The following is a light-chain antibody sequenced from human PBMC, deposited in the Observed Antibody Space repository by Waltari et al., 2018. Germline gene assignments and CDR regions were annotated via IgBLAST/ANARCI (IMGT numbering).Light chain of an antibody. Sequence: DVQIPQSPSSLSASVGDRVTITCRARHDLTNYLAWYQQKPGKAPQLLISVAFTVQSGGPARFSGSGSATDCTLTISSLQHEDVETDYCQYSRTFGQGTKVEI. J-gene: IGKJ1*01. CDR2: VAF. CDR1: HDLTNY. V-gene: IGKV1-27*01. CDR3: QYSRT.